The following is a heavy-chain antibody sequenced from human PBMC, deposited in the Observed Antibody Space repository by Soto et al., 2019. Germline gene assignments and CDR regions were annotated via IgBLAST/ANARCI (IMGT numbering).Heavy chain of an antibody. J-gene: IGHJ4*02. CDR1: GYTFTSYG. V-gene: IGHV1-18*01. CDR3: ASYGSGSPSDIYYFDY. CDR2: ISAYNGTA. D-gene: IGHD3-10*01. Sequence: ASVNVSCKASGYTFTSYGLNWVRQAPGQGLEWMGWISAYNGTANYAQKFQGRVTITADESTSTAYMELSSLRSEDTAVYYCASYGSGSPSDIYYFDYWGQGTLVTVSS.